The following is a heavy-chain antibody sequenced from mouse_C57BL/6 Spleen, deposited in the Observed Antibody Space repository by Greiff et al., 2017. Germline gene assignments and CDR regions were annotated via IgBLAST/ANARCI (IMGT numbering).Heavy chain of an antibody. Sequence: VKLVESGAELARPGASVKLSCKASGYTFTSYGISWVKQRTGQGLEWIGEIYPRSGNTYYNEKFKGKATLTADKSSSTAYMELRSLTSEDSAVYFCARFDYDVYYAMDYWGQGTSVTVSS. J-gene: IGHJ4*01. D-gene: IGHD2-4*01. CDR1: GYTFTSYG. CDR3: ARFDYDVYYAMDY. CDR2: IYPRSGNT. V-gene: IGHV1-81*01.